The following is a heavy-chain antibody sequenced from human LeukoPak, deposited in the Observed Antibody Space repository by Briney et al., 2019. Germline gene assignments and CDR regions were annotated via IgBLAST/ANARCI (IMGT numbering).Heavy chain of an antibody. CDR1: GFTFSTYA. Sequence: PGGSLRLSCAASGFTFSTYAMHWVRQAPGKGLEYVSAISSNGGSTFYANSVKGRFTISRDNSKNTLYLQMGSLRTDDMAVYYCVRLGDSSSYRAEYFQHWGQGTLVTVSS. D-gene: IGHD3-22*01. CDR2: ISSNGGST. V-gene: IGHV3-64*01. CDR3: VRLGDSSSYRAEYFQH. J-gene: IGHJ1*01.